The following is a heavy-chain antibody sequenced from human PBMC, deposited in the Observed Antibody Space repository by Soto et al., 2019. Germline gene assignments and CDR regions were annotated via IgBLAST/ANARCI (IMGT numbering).Heavy chain of an antibody. CDR2: ISSSGSTI. Sequence: GGSLRLSCAASGFTFSDYYMSWIRQAPGKGLEWVSYISSSGSTIYYADSVKGRFTISRDNAKNSLYLQMNSLRAEDTAVYYCAPSRKYYDFWSGPPNWFDPWGQGTLVTVSS. CDR1: GFTFSDYY. J-gene: IGHJ5*02. D-gene: IGHD3-3*01. V-gene: IGHV3-11*01. CDR3: APSRKYYDFWSGPPNWFDP.